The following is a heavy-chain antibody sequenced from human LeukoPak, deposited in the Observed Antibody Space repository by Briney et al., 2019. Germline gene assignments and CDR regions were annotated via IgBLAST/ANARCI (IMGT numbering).Heavy chain of an antibody. CDR3: AREGLIAAAGTGLDY. CDR2: ISAYNGNT. CDR1: GYTFTSYG. J-gene: IGHJ4*02. Sequence: EASVKVSCKASGYTFTSYGISWVRQAPGQGLEWMGWISAYNGNTNYAQKLQGRVTMTTDTSTSTAYMELRSLRSDDTAVYYCAREGLIAAAGTGLDYWGQGTLVTVSS. V-gene: IGHV1-18*01. D-gene: IGHD6-13*01.